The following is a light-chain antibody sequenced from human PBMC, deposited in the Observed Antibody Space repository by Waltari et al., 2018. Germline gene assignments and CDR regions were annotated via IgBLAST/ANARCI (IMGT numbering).Light chain of an antibody. V-gene: IGLV2-23*02. CDR3: SSYAGSSQGV. Sequence: SITISCTGTSSDVGNYKRVSWYQQHPGKAPKLMIYAVSKRPSGFSARFSNSMSGIMASLTIAGTQPDDEADYFCSSYAGSSQGVFGGGTKVTVL. CDR2: AVS. CDR1: SSDVGNYKR. J-gene: IGLJ2*01.